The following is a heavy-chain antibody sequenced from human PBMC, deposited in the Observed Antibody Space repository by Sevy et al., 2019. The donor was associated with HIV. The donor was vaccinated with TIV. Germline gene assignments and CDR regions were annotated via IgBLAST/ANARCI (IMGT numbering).Heavy chain of an antibody. J-gene: IGHJ5*02. V-gene: IGHV4-59*01. CDR3: ARDNNYGSGSYYRGNWFDP. CDR2: IYYSGST. CDR1: GGSISSYY. Sequence: SQTLSLTCTVSGGSISSYYWSWIRQPPGKGLEWIGNIYYSGSTNYNPSLKSRVTISVDMSKNQFSLKLSSVTAADTAVYYCARDNNYGSGSYYRGNWFDPWGQGTLVTVSS. D-gene: IGHD3-10*01.